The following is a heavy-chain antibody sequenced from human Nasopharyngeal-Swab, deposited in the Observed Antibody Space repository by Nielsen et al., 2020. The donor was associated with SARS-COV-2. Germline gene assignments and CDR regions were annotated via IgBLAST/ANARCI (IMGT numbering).Heavy chain of an antibody. CDR2: IYSGGST. D-gene: IGHD6-19*01. CDR1: GFTVSSTY. Sequence: GESLKISCAASGFTVSSTYMSWVRQAPGKGLEWVSVIYSGGSTYYIDSVKGRFTVSRDNSRNTLYLQMNSLRPEDTAVYYCAREKAVAGIGGYHYYGMDVWGQGTTVTVSS. CDR3: AREKAVAGIGGYHYYGMDV. J-gene: IGHJ6*02. V-gene: IGHV3-53*05.